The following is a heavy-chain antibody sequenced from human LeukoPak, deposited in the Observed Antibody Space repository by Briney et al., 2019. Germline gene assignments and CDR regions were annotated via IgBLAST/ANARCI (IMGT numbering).Heavy chain of an antibody. CDR1: GGSISSSSYY. CDR3: ARQLEVPAAGMLWDFDY. J-gene: IGHJ4*02. CDR2: IYYSGST. V-gene: IGHV4-39*01. Sequence: SETLSLTCTVSGGSISSSSYYWGWIRQPPGKGLEWIGSIYYSGSTYYNPSLKSRVTMSVDTSKNQFSLKLSSVTAADTAVYYCARQLEVPAAGMLWDFDYWGQGTLVTVSS. D-gene: IGHD2-2*01.